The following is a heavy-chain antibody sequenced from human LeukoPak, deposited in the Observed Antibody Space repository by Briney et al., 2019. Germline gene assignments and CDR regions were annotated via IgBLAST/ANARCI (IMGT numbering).Heavy chain of an antibody. CDR1: GFTFDDYA. Sequence: GGSLRLSCAASGFTFDDYAMHWVRQAPGKGLEWVSGISWNSGSMGYADSVKGRFTISRDNAKNSLYLQMNSLRAEDTALYYCAKDVSYGGYEASYFDYWGQGTLVTVSS. D-gene: IGHD5-12*01. CDR3: AKDVSYGGYEASYFDY. CDR2: ISWNSGSM. J-gene: IGHJ4*02. V-gene: IGHV3-9*01.